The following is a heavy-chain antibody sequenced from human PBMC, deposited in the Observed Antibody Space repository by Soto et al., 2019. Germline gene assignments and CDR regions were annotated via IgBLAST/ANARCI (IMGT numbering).Heavy chain of an antibody. CDR2: IYHSGST. D-gene: IGHD2-2*01. CDR1: SGSISSSNW. J-gene: IGHJ5*02. CDR3: ARGHCSSTSCYGNWIDP. Sequence: PSETLSLTCAVSSGSISSSNWWSWVRQPPGKGLEWIGEIYHSGSTNYNPSLKSRVTISVDKSKNQFSLKLSSVTAADTAVYYCARGHCSSTSCYGNWIDPWGQGTLVTVSS. V-gene: IGHV4-4*02.